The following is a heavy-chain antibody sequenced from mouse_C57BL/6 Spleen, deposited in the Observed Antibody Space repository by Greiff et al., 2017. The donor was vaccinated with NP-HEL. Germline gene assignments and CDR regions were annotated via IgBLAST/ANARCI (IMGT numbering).Heavy chain of an antibody. V-gene: IGHV1-81*01. Sequence: QVQLQQSGAELARPGASVKLSCKASGYTFTSYGISWVKQRTGQGLEWIGEIYPRSGNTYYNEKFKGKATLTADKSSSTAYMELRSLTSEDSAVYFCARLPDFDYWGQGTTLTVSS. CDR1: GYTFTSYG. CDR3: ARLPDFDY. CDR2: IYPRSGNT. J-gene: IGHJ2*01.